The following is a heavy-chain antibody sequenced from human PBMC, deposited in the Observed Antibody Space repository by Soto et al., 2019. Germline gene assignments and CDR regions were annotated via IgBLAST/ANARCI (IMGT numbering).Heavy chain of an antibody. CDR1: GYTFTVYW. CDR3: ARPANTVADHFDL. Sequence: WESLTISCPFSGYTFTVYWIGWVRQMPGKGLEWMGIIYPSDSDTRYSPSFQGQVTISADQSINTAYLQWDSLKASDTAIYYCARPANTVADHFDLWGQGTPVTVSS. V-gene: IGHV5-51*01. D-gene: IGHD4-17*01. J-gene: IGHJ4*02. CDR2: IYPSDSDT.